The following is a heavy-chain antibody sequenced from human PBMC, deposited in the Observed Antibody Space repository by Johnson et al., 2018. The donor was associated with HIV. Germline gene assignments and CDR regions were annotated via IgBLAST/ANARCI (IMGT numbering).Heavy chain of an antibody. CDR3: AREGRGRIDAFDI. D-gene: IGHD3-16*01. J-gene: IGHJ3*02. Sequence: QVQLVESGGGVVQPGRSLRLSCIASGFSFSNHGMHWVRQAPGKGLEWVARIWFDGKNKNYANSVKGRFTISRDNSKNTLYLQMGSLRAEDMAVYYCAREGRGRIDAFDIWGQGTMVTVSS. V-gene: IGHV3-33*01. CDR2: IWFDGKNK. CDR1: GFSFSNHG.